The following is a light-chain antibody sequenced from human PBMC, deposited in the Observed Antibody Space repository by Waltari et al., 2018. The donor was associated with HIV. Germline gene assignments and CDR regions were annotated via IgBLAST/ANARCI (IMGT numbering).Light chain of an antibody. CDR1: SSNLGAGYD. CDR2: ANI. V-gene: IGLV1-40*01. CDR3: QSFDSSLTTSGVI. J-gene: IGLJ2*01. Sequence: QSVLPQPPSVSGARGPRVPIPCPGPSSNLGAGYDVPWSQQLPGTAPKLLIYANIKRPSGVPDRFSGSKSGSSASLAITGLQAEDEAHYYCQSFDSSLTTSGVIFGGGTKLTVL.